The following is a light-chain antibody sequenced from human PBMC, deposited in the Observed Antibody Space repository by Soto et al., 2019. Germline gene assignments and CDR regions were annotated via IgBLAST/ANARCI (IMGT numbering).Light chain of an antibody. CDR1: QSVSNN. J-gene: IGKJ5*01. Sequence: EIVLTQSPGTLSLSPGERATLSCRASQSVSNNYLAWYQQKPGQAPRLLVYLASTRATGIPARFSGSGSGTEFTLTISSLQSEDFAIYYCQQYNNWPPTTFGQGTRLEIK. CDR2: LAS. V-gene: IGKV3D-15*01. CDR3: QQYNNWPPTT.